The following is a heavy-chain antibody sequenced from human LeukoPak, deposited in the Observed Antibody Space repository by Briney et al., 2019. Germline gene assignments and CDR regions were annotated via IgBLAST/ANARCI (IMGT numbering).Heavy chain of an antibody. Sequence: SETLSLTCTVSGGSISSYYWSWIRQPPGKGLEWIGYIYYSGSTNYNPSLKSRVTISVDRSKNQFSLKLSSVTAADTAVHYCARGELNYYYDSSGYPTLFDYWGQGTLVTVSS. V-gene: IGHV4-59*12. CDR1: GGSISSYY. CDR3: ARGELNYYYDSSGYPTLFDY. CDR2: IYYSGST. J-gene: IGHJ4*02. D-gene: IGHD3-22*01.